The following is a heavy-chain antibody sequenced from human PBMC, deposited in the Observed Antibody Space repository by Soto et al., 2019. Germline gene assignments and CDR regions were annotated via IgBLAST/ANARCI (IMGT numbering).Heavy chain of an antibody. CDR1: GSTSSSYG. J-gene: IGHJ4*01. V-gene: IGHV3-23*01. Sequence: GGPLRHSCAASGSTSSSYGMTWVRQAPGKGLEWVSSISGSGSRTYYADSVKGRFTISRDNSNNTLFLQMDSLRVEDTAVYYCGKAPEFSLDSIGYSDFWGHGTLVALYS. CDR3: GKAPEFSLDSIGYSDF. D-gene: IGHD3-22*01. CDR2: ISGSGSRT.